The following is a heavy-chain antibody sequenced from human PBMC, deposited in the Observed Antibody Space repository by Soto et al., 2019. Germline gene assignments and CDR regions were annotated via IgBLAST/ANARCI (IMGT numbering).Heavy chain of an antibody. CDR3: AKTNDYGGSMDWFDP. J-gene: IGHJ5*02. Sequence: PGGSLRLSCAASGFTFDDYAMHWVRQAPGKGLEWVSGISWNSLSIGYADSVKGRFTISRDNAKKFLYLQMNSLTAEDMALYYCAKTNDYGGSMDWFDPWGQGTLVTVSS. CDR1: GFTFDDYA. V-gene: IGHV3-9*03. D-gene: IGHD4-17*01. CDR2: ISWNSLSI.